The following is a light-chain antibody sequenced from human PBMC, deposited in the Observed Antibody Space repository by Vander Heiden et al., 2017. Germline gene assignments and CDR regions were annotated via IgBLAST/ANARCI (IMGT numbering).Light chain of an antibody. Sequence: DIQMTQSPSSLSASVGDRVTITCRTSQGISNYLAWYQQKPGKVPKLLIYAASTLQSGVPSRFSGSGSWTDFTLTISSLQPEDVATYYCQKYNSAPWTFGQGAKVEIK. CDR3: QKYNSAPWT. CDR1: QGISNY. J-gene: IGKJ1*01. CDR2: AAS. V-gene: IGKV1-27*01.